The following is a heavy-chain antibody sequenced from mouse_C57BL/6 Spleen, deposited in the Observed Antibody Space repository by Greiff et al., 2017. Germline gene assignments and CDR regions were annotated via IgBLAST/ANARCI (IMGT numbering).Heavy chain of an antibody. CDR1: GFNIKDYY. CDR3: TGGYQWYAMDD. D-gene: IGHD2-2*01. J-gene: IGHJ4*01. V-gene: IGHV14-1*01. CDR2: IDPEDGDT. Sequence: VQLQQSGAELVRPGASVKLSCTASGFNIKDYYMHWVQQRPEQGLEWIGRIDPEDGDTEYDSKLPVKATMTAYTSTNKGYLQLSGLTSEDTAVYYCTGGYQWYAMDDWGQGTSVTVSS.